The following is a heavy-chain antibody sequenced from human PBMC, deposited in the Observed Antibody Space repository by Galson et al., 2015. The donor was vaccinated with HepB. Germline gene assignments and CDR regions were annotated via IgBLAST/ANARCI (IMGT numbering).Heavy chain of an antibody. CDR3: LRGVHDSAWYPVDT. V-gene: IGHV3-21*01. J-gene: IGHJ5*01. CDR1: GFSFSGHS. D-gene: IGHD6-19*01. CDR2: ISSDGNYK. Sequence: SLRLSCAGSGFSFSGHSMSWVRQSPGKGLEWVSSISSDGNYKFVAGSVLGRFTVSRDNAKNLLLLHMHSLSADDTAMYFCLRGVHDSAWYPVDTWGHGTLVTVSS.